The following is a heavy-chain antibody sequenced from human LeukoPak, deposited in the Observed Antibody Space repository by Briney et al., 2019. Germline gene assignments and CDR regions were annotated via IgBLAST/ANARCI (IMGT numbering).Heavy chain of an antibody. V-gene: IGHV3-33*01. J-gene: IGHJ3*02. CDR3: ARERALFDGFDI. D-gene: IGHD4/OR15-4a*01. CDR2: LWANGRNN. CDR1: GFSFSCCV. Sequence: GGSLRLSCAAFGFSFSCCVMHWVRQAPGKGLDWVAVLWANGRNNYYADSVEGRFTISRDSSKNTLYLQMTSLRADDTAIYYCARERALFDGFDIWGRGTVVTVSS.